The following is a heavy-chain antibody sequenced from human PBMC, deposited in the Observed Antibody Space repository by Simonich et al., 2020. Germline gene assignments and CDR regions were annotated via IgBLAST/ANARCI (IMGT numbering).Heavy chain of an antibody. CDR2: INPNSGGT. CDR3: ARGGVRSSSWYWYFDL. Sequence: QVQLVQSGAEVKKPGASVKVSCKASGYTFTGDYMHWVRQAPGQGLEGMGWINPNSGGTNNAQKFQGRVTMTRDTSISTAYMELSRLRSDDTAVYYCARGGVRSSSWYWYFDLWGRGTLVTVSS. V-gene: IGHV1-2*02. J-gene: IGHJ2*01. CDR1: GYTFTGDY. D-gene: IGHD6-13*01.